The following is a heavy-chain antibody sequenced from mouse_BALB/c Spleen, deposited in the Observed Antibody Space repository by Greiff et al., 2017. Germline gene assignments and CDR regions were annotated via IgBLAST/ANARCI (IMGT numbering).Heavy chain of an antibody. CDR1: GFNIKDTY. J-gene: IGHJ2*01. CDR2: IDPANGNT. D-gene: IGHD2-4*01. V-gene: IGHV14-3*02. CDR3: ARLGRGLRRDFDY. Sequence: VQLQQSGAELVKPGASVKLSCTASGFNIKDTYMHWVKQRPEQGLEWIGRIDPANGNTKYDPKFQGKATITADTSSNTAYLQLSSLTSEDTAVYYCARLGRGLRRDFDYWGQGTTLTVSS.